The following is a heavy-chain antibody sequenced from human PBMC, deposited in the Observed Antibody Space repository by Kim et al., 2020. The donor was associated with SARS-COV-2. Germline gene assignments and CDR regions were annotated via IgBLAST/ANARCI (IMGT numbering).Heavy chain of an antibody. V-gene: IGHV3-11*06. D-gene: IGHD3-10*01. CDR1: GFTFSDYY. Sequence: GGSLRLSCAASGFTFSDYYMSWIRQAPGKGLEWVSYISSSSSYTNYADSVKGRFTISRDNARNSLYLQMNSLRAEDTAVYYCARLNYGSGSYFQARAYYFDYWGQGTLVTVSS. J-gene: IGHJ4*02. CDR2: ISSSSSYT. CDR3: ARLNYGSGSYFQARAYYFDY.